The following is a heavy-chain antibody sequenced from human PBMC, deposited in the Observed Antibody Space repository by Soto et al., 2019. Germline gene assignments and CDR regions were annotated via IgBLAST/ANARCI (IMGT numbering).Heavy chain of an antibody. D-gene: IGHD1-26*01. J-gene: IGHJ4*02. CDR1: GFTFSTYA. Sequence: EVQLVESGGGLVQPGGSLRLSCAASGFTFSTYAMTWVRQAPGKGLEWVSGISGSGGSTYHADSVKGRFTISRDSSKNTVSLQMNSLRPEVTAVYYCAKGVGAMRYYFDYWGQRTLVTVSS. CDR2: ISGSGGST. V-gene: IGHV3-23*04. CDR3: AKGVGAMRYYFDY.